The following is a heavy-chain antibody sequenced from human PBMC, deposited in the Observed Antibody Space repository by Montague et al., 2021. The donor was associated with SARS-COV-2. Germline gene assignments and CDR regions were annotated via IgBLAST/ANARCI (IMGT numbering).Heavy chain of an antibody. V-gene: IGHV3-13*05. CDR3: ARGVNATSRGIITKRTPLPRGNMDV. CDR1: GLTFSSYD. CDR2: VDTAGDP. J-gene: IGHJ6*02. D-gene: IGHD3-10*01. Sequence: SLRLSCAASGLTFSSYDFHWVRQGTGKGLEWVSAVDTAGDPYYADSVKGRFTITRENAKNCVYLQLDSLRAGDTAVYYCARGVNATSRGIITKRTPLPRGNMDVWGQGTAVTVSS.